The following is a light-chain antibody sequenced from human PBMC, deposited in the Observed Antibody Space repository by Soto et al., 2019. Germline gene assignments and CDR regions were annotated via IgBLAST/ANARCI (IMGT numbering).Light chain of an antibody. Sequence: QSVLTQPPSASGTPGQRVTISCSGSSSNIGSNYVYWYQQLPGTAPKLLIYMNNQRPSGVPDRCSGSKSGTSASLASSGLRSEDEADYYCAAWDDSLSGVVFGGGTKLTVL. CDR1: SSNIGSNY. CDR3: AAWDDSLSGVV. V-gene: IGLV1-47*01. J-gene: IGLJ2*01. CDR2: MNN.